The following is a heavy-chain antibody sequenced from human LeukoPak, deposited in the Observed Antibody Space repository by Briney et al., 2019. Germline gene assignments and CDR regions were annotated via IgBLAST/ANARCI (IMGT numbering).Heavy chain of an antibody. CDR1: GFTFRSYA. CDR2: ISGSGGST. CDR3: AKVGYDYVWGSWNY. V-gene: IGHV3-23*01. Sequence: PGGSLRLSCAASGFTFRSYAMSWVRQAPGKGLEWVSAISGSGGSTYYADSVKGRFTISRDNSKNTLYLQMNSLRAEDTAVYYCAKVGYDYVWGSWNYWGQGTLVTVSS. J-gene: IGHJ4*02. D-gene: IGHD3-16*01.